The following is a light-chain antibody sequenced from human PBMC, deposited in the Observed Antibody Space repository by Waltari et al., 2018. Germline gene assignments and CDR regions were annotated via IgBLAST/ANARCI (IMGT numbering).Light chain of an antibody. Sequence: SYVLTQPPSVSVAPGQTARITCEGNSIGSKSIHWYQQKPGQAPGLVVYDDSARPSGIPERFSGSNSENTATLTISRVEAGDEADYFCLVWDMNNDHPWVFGGGTKLTVL. CDR2: DDS. V-gene: IGLV3-21*02. CDR1: SIGSKS. J-gene: IGLJ3*02. CDR3: LVWDMNNDHPWV.